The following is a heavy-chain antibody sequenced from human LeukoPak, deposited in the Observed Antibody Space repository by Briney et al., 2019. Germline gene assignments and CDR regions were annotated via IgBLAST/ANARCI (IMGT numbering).Heavy chain of an antibody. J-gene: IGHJ5*02. D-gene: IGHD3-22*01. CDR1: GGSITSDY. V-gene: IGHV4-59*08. CDR2: IYYSGDT. Sequence: SETLSLTCIVSGGSITSDYWTWIRQTPGKGLEWIGHIYYSGDTNYNPSLRSRATISVDTPKNQVSLKLSAVTAADTAVYYCARRTYDYESGGYYYGRGWFDPWGQGTLVTVSS. CDR3: ARRTYDYESGGYYYGRGWFDP.